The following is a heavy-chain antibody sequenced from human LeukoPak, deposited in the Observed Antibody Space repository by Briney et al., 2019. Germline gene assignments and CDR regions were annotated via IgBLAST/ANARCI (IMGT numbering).Heavy chain of an antibody. CDR3: ARDGTFYSGSYSYYFDY. CDR1: GYTFTNYG. J-gene: IGHJ4*02. CDR2: ISAYSDNT. V-gene: IGHV1-18*01. D-gene: IGHD1-26*01. Sequence: ASVKVSCKASGYTFTNYGISWVRQAPGQGLEWMGWISAYSDNTKYSRKLHGRVTMTTDTSTNTAYMELRSLRSDDTAVYYCARDGTFYSGSYSYYFDYWGQGTLVTVSS.